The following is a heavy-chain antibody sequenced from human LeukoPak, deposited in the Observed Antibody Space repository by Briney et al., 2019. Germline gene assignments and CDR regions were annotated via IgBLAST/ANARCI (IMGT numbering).Heavy chain of an antibody. Sequence: GGSLRLSCAASGFTVSSNYMNWVRQAPGKGLEWVSAISGSGANTYYADSVKGRFTISRDNSKSTLFLQMNSLRPEDTAVYYCAKDLRWGFDYWGQGTLVTVSS. CDR3: AKDLRWGFDY. V-gene: IGHV3-23*01. CDR2: ISGSGANT. CDR1: GFTVSSNY. J-gene: IGHJ4*02. D-gene: IGHD7-27*01.